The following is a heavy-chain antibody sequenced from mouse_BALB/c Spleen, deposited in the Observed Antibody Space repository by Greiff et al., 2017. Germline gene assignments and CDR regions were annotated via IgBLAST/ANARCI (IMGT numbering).Heavy chain of an antibody. CDR1: GFSLTSYG. J-gene: IGHJ2*01. CDR2: IWAGGST. V-gene: IGHV2-9*02. CDR3: ARVAYGYGNYFDY. Sequence: VKLMESGPGLVAPSQSLSITCTVSGFSLTSYGVHWVRQPPGKGLEWLGVIWAGGSTNYNSALMSRLSISKDNSKSQVFLKMNSLQTDDTAMYYCARVAYGYGNYFDYWGQGTTLTVSS. D-gene: IGHD2-2*01.